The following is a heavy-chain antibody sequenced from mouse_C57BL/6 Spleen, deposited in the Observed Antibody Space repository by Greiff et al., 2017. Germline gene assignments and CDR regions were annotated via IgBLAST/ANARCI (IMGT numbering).Heavy chain of an antibody. V-gene: IGHV1-50*01. CDR2: IDPSDSYT. CDR1: GYTFTSYW. Sequence: VQLQQPGAELVKPGASVKLSCKASGYTFTSYWMQWVKQRPGQGLEWIGEIDPSDSYTNYNQKFKGKATLTVDTSSSTAYMQLSSLTSEDSAVYYCARSYLYYGRSSYAMDYWGQGTSVTVSS. D-gene: IGHD1-1*01. CDR3: ARSYLYYGRSSYAMDY. J-gene: IGHJ4*01.